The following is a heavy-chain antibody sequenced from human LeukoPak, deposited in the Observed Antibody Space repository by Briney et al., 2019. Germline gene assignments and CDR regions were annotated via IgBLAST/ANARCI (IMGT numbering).Heavy chain of an antibody. CDR2: INYSGST. V-gene: IGHV4-39*07. CDR1: GGSISGTSYY. Sequence: SETLSLTCTVSGGSISGTSYYWDWVRQPPGKGLEWIGSINYSGSTFYNPSLEGRVIILVDTSKNQFSLKVTSVTAADTAVYYCARVAFDSSNWDYYGMDVWGQGTTVTVSS. CDR3: ARVAFDSSNWDYYGMDV. D-gene: IGHD3-22*01. J-gene: IGHJ6*02.